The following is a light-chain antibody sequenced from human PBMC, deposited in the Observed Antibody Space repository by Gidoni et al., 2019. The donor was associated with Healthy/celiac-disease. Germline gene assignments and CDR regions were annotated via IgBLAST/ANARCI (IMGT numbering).Light chain of an antibody. CDR3: QQYGSSRT. Sequence: EIVLTQSPGTLSLSPGERATLSCRASQSVSSSYLAWYQQKPGQAPRLLIYGASSRATGIPDRFSGIGSGTDFTLTISRLEPEDFAVYYCQQYGSSRTFGQGTKVESK. CDR1: QSVSSSY. J-gene: IGKJ1*01. V-gene: IGKV3-20*01. CDR2: GAS.